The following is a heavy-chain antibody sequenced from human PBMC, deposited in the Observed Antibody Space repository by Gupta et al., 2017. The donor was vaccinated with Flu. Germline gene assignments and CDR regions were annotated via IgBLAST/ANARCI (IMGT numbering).Heavy chain of an antibody. CDR1: Y. CDR2: VFYTGSA. D-gene: IGHD6-13*01. CDR3: ARRSSAIGV. V-gene: IGHV4-39*01. Sequence: YWGWIRQPPGKGLEWIGSVFYTGSAYYNPSLKSRVSISLDTSKNQVSLRLTSVTAADTAVYFCARRSSAIGVWGTGTTVTVSS. J-gene: IGHJ6*04.